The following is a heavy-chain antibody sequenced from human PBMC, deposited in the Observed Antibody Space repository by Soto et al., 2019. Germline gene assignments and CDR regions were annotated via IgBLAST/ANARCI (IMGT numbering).Heavy chain of an antibody. J-gene: IGHJ4*02. CDR1: GFTFSSYS. Sequence: GGSLRLSCVVSGFTFSSYSMNWVRQAPGKGLEWVSSISSSGTYIYYADSVKGRFTISRDNAKNLLYLQMNRLRAEDTAVYYCARVFAYWGQGTLVTVSS. D-gene: IGHD3-10*02. CDR3: ARVFAY. CDR2: ISSSGTYI. V-gene: IGHV3-21*01.